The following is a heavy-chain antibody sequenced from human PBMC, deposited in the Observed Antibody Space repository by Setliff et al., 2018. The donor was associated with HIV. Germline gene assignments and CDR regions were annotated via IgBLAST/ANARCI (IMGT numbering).Heavy chain of an antibody. Sequence: SETLSLTCTVSAGSIRSSTYYWAWIRQPPGKGLEWIGTIYYSGSTYYNPSLKSRATISVDTSKNQFSLKLTSVTAADPAVYCCVRDLDYSRGRSDAFDIWGQGTMVTVSS. J-gene: IGHJ3*02. D-gene: IGHD6-19*01. V-gene: IGHV4-39*02. CDR1: AGSIRSSTYY. CDR2: IYYSGST. CDR3: VRDLDYSRGRSDAFDI.